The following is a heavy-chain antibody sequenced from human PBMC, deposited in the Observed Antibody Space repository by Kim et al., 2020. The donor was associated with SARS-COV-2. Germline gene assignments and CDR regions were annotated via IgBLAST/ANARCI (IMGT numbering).Heavy chain of an antibody. CDR1: GGSISSSSYY. Sequence: SETLSLTCTVSGGSISSSSYYWGWIRQPPGKGLEWIGSIYYSGSTYYNPSLKSRVTISVDTSKNQFSLKLSSVTAADTAVYYCARHAGYSSSYDYWGQGTLVTVSS. CDR3: ARHAGYSSSYDY. J-gene: IGHJ4*02. CDR2: IYYSGST. V-gene: IGHV4-39*01. D-gene: IGHD6-13*01.